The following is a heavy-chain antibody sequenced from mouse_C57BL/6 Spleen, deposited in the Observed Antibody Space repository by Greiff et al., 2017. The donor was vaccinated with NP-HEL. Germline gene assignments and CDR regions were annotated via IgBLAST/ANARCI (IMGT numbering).Heavy chain of an antibody. Sequence: QVQLKESGPELVKPGASVKISCKASGYAFSSSWMNWVKQRPGKGLEWIGRIYPGDGDTNYNGKFKGKATLTADTSSSTASMQLSSLTSEDSAVYFCARWDDYDGGFDYWGQGTTLTVSS. J-gene: IGHJ2*01. CDR3: ARWDDYDGGFDY. CDR2: IYPGDGDT. V-gene: IGHV1-82*01. D-gene: IGHD2-4*01. CDR1: GYAFSSSW.